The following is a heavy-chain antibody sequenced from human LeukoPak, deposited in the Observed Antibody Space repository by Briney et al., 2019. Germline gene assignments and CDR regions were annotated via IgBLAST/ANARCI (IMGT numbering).Heavy chain of an antibody. CDR2: IYYSGST. Sequence: SETLSLTCTVSGGSISSYYWSWIRQPPGKGLEWIGYIYYSGSTNYNPSLKSRVTISVDTSKNQFSLKLSSVTAADTAVYYCARHSPSGWSSHYYYFGMDVWGQGTTVTVSS. CDR3: ARHSPSGWSSHYYYFGMDV. J-gene: IGHJ6*02. D-gene: IGHD6-19*01. V-gene: IGHV4-59*08. CDR1: GGSISSYY.